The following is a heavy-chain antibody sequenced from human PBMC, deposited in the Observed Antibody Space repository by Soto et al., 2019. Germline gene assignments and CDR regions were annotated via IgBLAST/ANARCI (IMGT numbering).Heavy chain of an antibody. D-gene: IGHD4-4*01. CDR2: IKSKTDGGTT. CDR1: GFTFSNAW. J-gene: IGHJ4*02. Sequence: PGGSLRLSCAASGFTFSNAWMSWVRQAPGKGLGWVGRIKSKTDGGTTDYAAPVKGRFTISRDDSKNTLYLQMNSLKTEDTAVYYCTRDYSNYGRFDYWGRGTLVTVSS. V-gene: IGHV3-15*01. CDR3: TRDYSNYGRFDY.